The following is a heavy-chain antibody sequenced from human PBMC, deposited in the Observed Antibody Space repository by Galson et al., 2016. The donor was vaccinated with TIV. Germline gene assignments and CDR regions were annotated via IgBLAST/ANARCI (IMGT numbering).Heavy chain of an antibody. CDR3: AKDRAGYYYAMDV. V-gene: IGHV3-9*01. J-gene: IGHJ6*04. CDR2: INWNSGDI. Sequence: SLRLSCAASGFTFQNYAMHWVRQAPGKGLEWVSGINWNSGDINYADSVKGRFTISRDDAKKFVYLQMNGLRAEDTALYFCAKDRAGYYYAMDVWGKGTPVTVSS. CDR1: GFTFQNYA.